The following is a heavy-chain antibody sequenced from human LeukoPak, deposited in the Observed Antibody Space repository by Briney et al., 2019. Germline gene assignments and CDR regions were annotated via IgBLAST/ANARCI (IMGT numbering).Heavy chain of an antibody. CDR2: IQASGTT. V-gene: IGHV4-59*01. Sequence: SETLSLTCSVSGSSITGFHWGWIRQPPGKGLEWIGYIQASGTTKHNPSLKSRVTISMDTSKAQFSLNVNSVSAADTAVYYCARLDSCGADSCIDSWGQGNLVIVSS. J-gene: IGHJ4*02. CDR1: GSSITGFH. D-gene: IGHD2-21*01. CDR3: ARLDSCGADSCIDS.